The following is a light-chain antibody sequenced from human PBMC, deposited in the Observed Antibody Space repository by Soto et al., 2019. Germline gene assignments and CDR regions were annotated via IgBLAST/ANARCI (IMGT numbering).Light chain of an antibody. CDR2: AAS. CDR1: QSISNY. CDR3: QQSYSTPKT. Sequence: DIQMTQSPSSLSASVGDRVTITCRASQSISNYLNWYQQKPRKAPKLLIYAASSFQSGVPSRFSGSGSETDFTLTISSLQPEDFATYYCQQSYSTPKTFGQGTKLEIK. J-gene: IGKJ2*01. V-gene: IGKV1-39*01.